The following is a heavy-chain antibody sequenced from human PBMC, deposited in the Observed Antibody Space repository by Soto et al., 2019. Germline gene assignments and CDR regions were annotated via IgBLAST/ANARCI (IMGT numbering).Heavy chain of an antibody. D-gene: IGHD2-2*01. J-gene: IGHJ4*02. CDR2: ISTSGDST. V-gene: IGHV3-23*01. Sequence: GGSLRLSCAASGFTFSSYAMSWVRQAPGKGLEWVSGISTSGDSTHYADSVKGRFTISRDNSKDTLYLQMNSLRAGDTAVYYYAINSRYCSSTSCYAGWGQGTLVTVSS. CDR1: GFTFSSYA. CDR3: AINSRYCSSTSCYAG.